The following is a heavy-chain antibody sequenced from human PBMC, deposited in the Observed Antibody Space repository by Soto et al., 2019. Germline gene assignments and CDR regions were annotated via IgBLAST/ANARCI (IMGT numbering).Heavy chain of an antibody. J-gene: IGHJ5*02. V-gene: IGHV2-26*01. CDR3: ARRHLTVAVSPWFDP. Sequence: QVTLKESGPVLVKPTETLTLRCTVSGLSITDSEMGVSWIRQPPGQPLEWLAHIDSSGEKSYRTFLKSRLAISKATSKSQIVLNMTNMVPADTATYYCARRHLTVAVSPWFDPWGQGIPVTVSS. D-gene: IGHD6-19*01. CDR2: IDSSGEK. CDR1: GLSITDSEMG.